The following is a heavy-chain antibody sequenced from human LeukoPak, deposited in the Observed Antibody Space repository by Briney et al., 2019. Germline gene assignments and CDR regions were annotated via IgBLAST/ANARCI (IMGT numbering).Heavy chain of an antibody. CDR3: AKRGGEGIEYYFDY. J-gene: IGHJ4*02. Sequence: PSETLSLTCTVSGGSISSYYWSWIRQPPGKGLEWIGSIYYSGSTYYNPSLKSRVTISVDTSKNQFSLKLSSVTAADTAVYYCAKRGGEGIEYYFDYWGQGTLVTVSS. V-gene: IGHV4-59*12. D-gene: IGHD3-16*01. CDR2: IYYSGST. CDR1: GGSISSYY.